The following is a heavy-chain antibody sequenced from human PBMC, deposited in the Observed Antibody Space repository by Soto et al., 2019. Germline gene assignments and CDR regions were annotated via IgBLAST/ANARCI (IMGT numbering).Heavy chain of an antibody. J-gene: IGHJ6*02. CDR3: ARDGSTSGDYYYVMDV. CDR2: INHSGST. D-gene: IGHD2-2*01. CDR1: GGSFSGYY. Sequence: SETLSLTCAVYGGSFSGYYWSWIRPPPGKGLEWIGEINHSGSTNYNPSLKSRVTISVDTSKNQFSLNLNSVTAADTAVYYCARDGSTSGDYYYVMDVWGQGTTVTVSS. V-gene: IGHV4-34*01.